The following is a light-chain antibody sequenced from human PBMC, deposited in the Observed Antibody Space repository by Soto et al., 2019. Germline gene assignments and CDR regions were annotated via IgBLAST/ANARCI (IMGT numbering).Light chain of an antibody. J-gene: IGKJ1*01. CDR1: QSVASSY. CDR3: QQYGSSPGT. Sequence: TLSLSPGERATLSCRASQSVASSYLAWYQQKPGQAPRLLIYGASSRATGIPDRFSGSGSGTDFTLTISSLEPEDFAVYYCQQYGSSPGTFGQGTKVDIK. CDR2: GAS. V-gene: IGKV3-20*01.